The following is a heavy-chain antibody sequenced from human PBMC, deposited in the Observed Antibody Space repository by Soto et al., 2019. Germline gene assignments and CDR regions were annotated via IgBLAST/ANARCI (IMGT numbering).Heavy chain of an antibody. CDR1: GFTFSKYW. CDR2: TKPDGSEK. Sequence: DVQLVESGGGLVQPGGSLRLSCAASGFTFSKYWMSWVRQAPGKGLQWVGNTKPDGSEKYYVDSVKGRFTISRDNAKNPQNMKMNFLRTADSAGYYRAREGVAHWYFDLWGRGTLVTVSS. D-gene: IGHD2-15*01. J-gene: IGHJ2*01. V-gene: IGHV3-7*01. CDR3: AREGVAHWYFDL.